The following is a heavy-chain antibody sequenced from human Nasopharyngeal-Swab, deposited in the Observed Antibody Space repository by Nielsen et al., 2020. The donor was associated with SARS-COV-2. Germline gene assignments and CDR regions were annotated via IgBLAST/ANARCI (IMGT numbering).Heavy chain of an antibody. J-gene: IGHJ4*02. Sequence: GESLKIFCAASGFTFSSYAMHWVRQAPGKGLEWVAVISYDGSNKYYADSVKGRFTIPRDNSKNTLYLQMNSLRAEDTAVYYCARVRRGRSSWVYFDYWGQGTLVTVSS. CDR1: GFTFSSYA. CDR2: ISYDGSNK. CDR3: ARVRRGRSSWVYFDY. D-gene: IGHD6-13*01. V-gene: IGHV3-30-3*01.